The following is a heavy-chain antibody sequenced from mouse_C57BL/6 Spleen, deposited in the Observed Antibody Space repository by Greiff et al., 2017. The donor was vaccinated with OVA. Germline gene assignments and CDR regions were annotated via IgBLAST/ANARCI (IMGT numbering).Heavy chain of an antibody. V-gene: IGHV5-9*01. Sequence: EVKLVESGGGLVKPGGSLKLSCAASGFTFSSYNMSWVRQTPEKRLEWVATISGGGGNTYYPDSVKGRFTISRDNAKNTLYLQMSSLRSEDTALYYCARHRNYYGSSYGFAYWGQGTLVTVSA. CDR3: ARHRNYYGSSYGFAY. D-gene: IGHD1-1*01. CDR2: ISGGGGNT. CDR1: GFTFSSYN. J-gene: IGHJ3*01.